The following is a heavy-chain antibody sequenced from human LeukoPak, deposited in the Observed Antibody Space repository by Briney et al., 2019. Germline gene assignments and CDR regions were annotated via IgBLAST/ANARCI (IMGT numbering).Heavy chain of an antibody. V-gene: IGHV4-34*01. J-gene: IGHJ6*03. CDR1: GGSFSGYY. D-gene: IGHD5-18*01. CDR3: ASNSYSYGSPYYYYMDV. Sequence: SSETLSLTCAVYGGSFSGYYWSWIRQPPGKGLEWIGEINHSGSTNYNPSLKSRVTISVDTSKNQFSLKLSSVTAADTAVYYCASNSYSYGSPYYYYMDVWGKGTTVTVSS. CDR2: INHSGST.